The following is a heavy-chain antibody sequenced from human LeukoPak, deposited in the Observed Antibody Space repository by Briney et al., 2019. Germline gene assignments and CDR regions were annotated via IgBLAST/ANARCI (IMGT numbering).Heavy chain of an antibody. J-gene: IGHJ4*02. V-gene: IGHV4-31*03. D-gene: IGHD3-16*01. CDR1: GGSISSGGYY. CDR2: IYYSGST. Sequence: SQTLSLTCTVSGGSISSGGYYWSWIRQHPGKGLEWIGYIYYSGSTYYNPSLKSRVTISVDTSKNQFSLKLSSVTAADTAVYYCARAWMEGGPFGYWGQGTLVTVSS. CDR3: ARAWMEGGPFGY.